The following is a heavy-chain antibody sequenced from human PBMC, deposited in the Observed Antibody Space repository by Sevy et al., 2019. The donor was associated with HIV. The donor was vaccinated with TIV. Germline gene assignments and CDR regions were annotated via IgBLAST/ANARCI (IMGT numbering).Heavy chain of an antibody. J-gene: IGHJ6*02. Sequence: GGSLRLSFPASGFPFNDHAMHWFRQVPGKGLEWVSGFSWNSRNLGYGDFVKGRFTISRENARHFVYLEMNSLRPEDMAFYYCAKDINRGCDGVNCYSYYYYFYGLDVWGQGTTVTVSS. D-gene: IGHD2-21*01. CDR2: FSWNSRNL. CDR3: AKDINRGCDGVNCYSYYYYFYGLDV. V-gene: IGHV3-9*03. CDR1: GFPFNDHA.